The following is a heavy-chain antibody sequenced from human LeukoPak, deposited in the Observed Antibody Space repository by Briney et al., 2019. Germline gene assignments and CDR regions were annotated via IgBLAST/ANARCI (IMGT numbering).Heavy chain of an antibody. D-gene: IGHD5-24*01. CDR1: GGSISSYD. V-gene: IGHV4-59*08. CDR3: ARPTSPRDDLWFDP. CDR2: IYYSGST. Sequence: KTSETLSLTCTVSGGSISSYDWSWIRQPPGKGLEWIGHIYYSGSTKYNPSLKSRVTISVDTSKNQFSLKLRFVTAADTAVYYCARPTSPRDDLWFDPWGQGTLVTVSS. J-gene: IGHJ5*02.